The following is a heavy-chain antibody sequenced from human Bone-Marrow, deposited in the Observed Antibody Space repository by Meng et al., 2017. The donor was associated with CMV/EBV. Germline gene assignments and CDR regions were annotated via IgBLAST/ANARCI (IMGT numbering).Heavy chain of an antibody. V-gene: IGHV4-34*01. CDR2: IYYSGST. CDR3: ASREGGGLGWVDP. J-gene: IGHJ5*02. Sequence: SETLSLTCAVYGGSFSGYYWSWIRQPPGKGLEWIGSIYYSGSTYYNPSLKSRVTISVDTSKNQFPLKLSPVTAADTAVYYCASREGGGLGWVDPWGQGTLVTVSS. D-gene: IGHD2-15*01. CDR1: GGSFSGYY.